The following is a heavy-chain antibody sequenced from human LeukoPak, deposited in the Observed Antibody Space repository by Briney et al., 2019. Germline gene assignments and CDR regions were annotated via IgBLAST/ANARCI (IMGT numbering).Heavy chain of an antibody. V-gene: IGHV4-34*01. J-gene: IGHJ4*02. CDR2: INHSGST. CDR1: GGSFSGYY. CDR3: ARGRGSGSYYRY. Sequence: PSETLSFTCAVYGGSFSGYYWSWIRQPPGKGLEWIGEINHSGSTNYNPSLKSRVTISVDTSKNQLSLKLSSVTAADTAVYYCARGRGSGSYYRYWGQGTLVTVSS. D-gene: IGHD1-26*01.